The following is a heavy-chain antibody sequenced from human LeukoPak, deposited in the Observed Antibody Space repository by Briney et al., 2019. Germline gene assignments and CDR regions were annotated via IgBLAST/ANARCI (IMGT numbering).Heavy chain of an antibody. J-gene: IGHJ4*02. CDR3: AKDRGFWSGEDYFDY. CDR2: IRYDGSNK. D-gene: IGHD3-3*01. V-gene: IGHV3-30*02. Sequence: GGSLRLSCAASEFTFSSYGMHWVRQAPDKGLEWVAFIRYDGSNKYYADSVKGRFTISRDNSKNTLYLQMNSLRAEDTAVYYCAKDRGFWSGEDYFDYWGQGTLVTVSS. CDR1: EFTFSSYG.